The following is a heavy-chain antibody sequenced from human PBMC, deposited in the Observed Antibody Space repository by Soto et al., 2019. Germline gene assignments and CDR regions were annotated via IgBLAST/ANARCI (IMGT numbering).Heavy chain of an antibody. CDR1: EGTFSSYA. Sequence: GASVKVSCKASEGTFSSYAISWVRQAPGQGLEWMGGIIPIFGTANYAQKFQGRVTITADESTSTAYMELSSPRSEDTAVYYCARDSSGWYQFDYWGQGTLVTVSS. CDR2: IIPIFGTA. CDR3: ARDSSGWYQFDY. V-gene: IGHV1-69*13. J-gene: IGHJ4*02. D-gene: IGHD6-19*01.